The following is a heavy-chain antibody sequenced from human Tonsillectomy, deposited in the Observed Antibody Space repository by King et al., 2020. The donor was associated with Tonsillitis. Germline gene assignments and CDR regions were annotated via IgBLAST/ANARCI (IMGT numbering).Heavy chain of an antibody. Sequence: VQLQESGPGLVKPSQTLSLTCTVSGGSINNGSYFWSWIRQPAGKGLEWLGRIYPRSGRTNYNPSLKSRVNMSMDTSKNQVSLKLSSVTAADTAVYYCARGGGLFCSSTSCLDYWGQGTLVTVSS. CDR1: GGSINNGSYF. J-gene: IGHJ4*02. CDR3: ARGGGLFCSSTSCLDY. V-gene: IGHV4-61*02. CDR2: IYPRSGRT. D-gene: IGHD2-2*01.